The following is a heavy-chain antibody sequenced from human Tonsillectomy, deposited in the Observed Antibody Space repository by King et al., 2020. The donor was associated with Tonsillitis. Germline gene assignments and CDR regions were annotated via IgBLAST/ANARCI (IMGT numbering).Heavy chain of an antibody. Sequence: VQLQQWGAGLLKPSETLSLTCAVYGGSFSGYYWIWIRQPPGKGLEWFGEINHSGSTNYTPSLKSRVTISLDTSKNQFALKLSSVTAADTAVYYCARGWNDYVWGSYGVDVWGQGTTVTVSS. CDR3: ARGWNDYVWGSYGVDV. CDR1: GGSFSGYY. V-gene: IGHV4-34*01. CDR2: INHSGST. J-gene: IGHJ6*02. D-gene: IGHD3-16*01.